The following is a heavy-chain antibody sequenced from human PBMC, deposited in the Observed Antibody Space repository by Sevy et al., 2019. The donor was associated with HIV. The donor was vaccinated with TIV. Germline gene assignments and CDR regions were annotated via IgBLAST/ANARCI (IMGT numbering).Heavy chain of an antibody. J-gene: IGHJ4*02. CDR1: GFSFSTLG. V-gene: IGHV3-30*18. CDR2: LSSDGSHK. Sequence: GGSLRLSCAASGFSFSTLGMHWVRQAPGKGLEWVAVLSSDGSHKFYADSVKGRFTISRDNSKNTLYLQMNSLRAEDSAVYYCAKEYGDFEGLDYWGQGTLVTVSS. D-gene: IGHD4-17*01. CDR3: AKEYGDFEGLDY.